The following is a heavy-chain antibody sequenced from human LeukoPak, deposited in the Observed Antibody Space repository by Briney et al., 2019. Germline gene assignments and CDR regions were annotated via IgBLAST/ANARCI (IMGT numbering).Heavy chain of an antibody. CDR2: ISDDGSIT. V-gene: IGHV3-74*03. D-gene: IGHD6-13*01. Sequence: GGSLRLSCAASGFTFSRDWMHWVRQAPGKGLVWVSRISDDGSITTYADSVQGRFTISRDNAKASLYLQMNSLRAEDTAVYYCRGSSRTFDYWGQGALVTVSS. CDR1: GFTFSRDW. J-gene: IGHJ4*02. CDR3: RGSSRTFDY.